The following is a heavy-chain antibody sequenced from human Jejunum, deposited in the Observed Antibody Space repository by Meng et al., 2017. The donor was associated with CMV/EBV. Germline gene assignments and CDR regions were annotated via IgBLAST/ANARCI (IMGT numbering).Heavy chain of an antibody. D-gene: IGHD1-14*01. V-gene: IGHV3-30-3*01. CDR1: GFTFSTYA. J-gene: IGHJ4*02. CDR2: ISYDGNNK. CDR3: ARDYIKFDY. Sequence: QVQLVESGGGVVQPGRSLRLSCAASGFTFSTYAMHWVRQAPGKGLEWVAVISYDGNNKDYADSVKGRFTISRDNSKNTLYLQMNSLRAEDTAVYYCARDYIKFDYWGQGPLVTVSS.